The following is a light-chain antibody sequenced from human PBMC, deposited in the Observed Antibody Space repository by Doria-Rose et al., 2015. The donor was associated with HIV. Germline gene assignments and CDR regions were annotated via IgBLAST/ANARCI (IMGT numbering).Light chain of an antibody. V-gene: IGKV1-9*01. CDR1: QGISRY. CDR2: GAS. CDR3: QQFDSFPRT. Sequence: DIRMTQSPSFLSASVGVRVTITCRASQGISRYLDWYQQKPGKVPTLLIFGASTLQSGVPSRFSGSGSGTEFTLTISSLQPEDFATYYCQQFDSFPRTFGQGTKVELK. J-gene: IGKJ1*01.